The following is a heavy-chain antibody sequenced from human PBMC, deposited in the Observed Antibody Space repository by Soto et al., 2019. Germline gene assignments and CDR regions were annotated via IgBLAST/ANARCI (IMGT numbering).Heavy chain of an antibody. D-gene: IGHD2-2*02. V-gene: IGHV1-2*04. CDR3: ARGSSGEWPPIVLVPAAISYYYGMDV. CDR2: INPNSGGT. Sequence: ASVKVSCKASGYTFTGYYMHWVRQAPGQGLEWMGWINPNSGGTNYAQKFQGWVTMTRDTSISTAYMELSRLRSDDTAVYYCARGSSGEWPPIVLVPAAISYYYGMDVWGQGTTVTVSS. CDR1: GYTFTGYY. J-gene: IGHJ6*02.